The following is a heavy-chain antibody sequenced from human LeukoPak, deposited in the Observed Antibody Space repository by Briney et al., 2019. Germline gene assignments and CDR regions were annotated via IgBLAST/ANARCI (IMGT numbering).Heavy chain of an antibody. CDR3: ARRSPNSISLGGWRLRSKYYFDY. CDR1: GYTFTSYG. V-gene: IGHV1-18*01. J-gene: IGHJ4*02. CDR2: ISAYNGNT. D-gene: IGHD2-21*01. Sequence: ASVKVSCKASGYTFTSYGISWVRQAPGQGLEWMGWISAYNGNTNYAQKLQGRVTMTTDTSTSTAYMELRSLRSDDTAVYYCARRSPNSISLGGWRLRSKYYFDYWGQGTLVTVSS.